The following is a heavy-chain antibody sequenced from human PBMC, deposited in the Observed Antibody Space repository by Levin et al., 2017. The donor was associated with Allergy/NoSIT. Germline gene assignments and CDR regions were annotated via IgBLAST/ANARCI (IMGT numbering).Heavy chain of an antibody. D-gene: IGHD6-19*01. CDR3: AKARRIYSSGWYDWADAFDI. Sequence: SGGSLRLSCAASGFTFSSYGMHWVRQAPGKGLEWVAVISYDGSNKYYADSVKGRFTISRDNSKNTLYLQMNSLRAEDTAVYYCAKARRIYSSGWYDWADAFDIWGQGTMVTVSS. V-gene: IGHV3-30*18. J-gene: IGHJ3*02. CDR2: ISYDGSNK. CDR1: GFTFSSYG.